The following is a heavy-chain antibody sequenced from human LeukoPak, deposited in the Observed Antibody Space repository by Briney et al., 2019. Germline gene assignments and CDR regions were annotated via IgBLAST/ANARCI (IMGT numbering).Heavy chain of an antibody. CDR2: ISYDGSNK. CDR1: GFTFSSYG. V-gene: IGHV3-30*18. Sequence: PGRSLRLSCAASGFTFSSYGMHWVRQAPGKGLEWVAVISYDGSNKYYADSVKGRFTISRDNSKNTLYLQMNGLRAEDTAVYYCAKPSSEDAFDIWGQGTMVTVSS. CDR3: AKPSSEDAFDI. J-gene: IGHJ3*02. D-gene: IGHD6-19*01.